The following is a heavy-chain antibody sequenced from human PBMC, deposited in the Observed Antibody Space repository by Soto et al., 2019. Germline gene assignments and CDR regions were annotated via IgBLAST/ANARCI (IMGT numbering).Heavy chain of an antibody. CDR1: TFPFSTYW. CDR2: IHRDEIEK. J-gene: IGHJ6*02. V-gene: IGHV3-7*01. Sequence: GWSLRLSCAASTFPFSTYWMTWVRQAPGKGLEWVANIHRDEIEKYYMDSVKGRFTISRDNAKNSLYLQMTSLRAEDTAVYYCAGGNALDVWGQGTTVTVSS. CDR3: AGGNALDV.